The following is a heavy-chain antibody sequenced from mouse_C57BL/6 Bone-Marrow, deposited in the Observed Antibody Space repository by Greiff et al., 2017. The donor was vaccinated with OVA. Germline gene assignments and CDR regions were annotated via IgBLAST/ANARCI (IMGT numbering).Heavy chain of an antibody. V-gene: IGHV1-61*01. CDR3: ASGDYDFDY. CDR2: IYPSDSET. Sequence: QVQLQQPEAELVRPGSSVKLSCKASGYTFTSYWMDWVKQRPGQGLEWIGNIYPSDSETHYNQKFKDKATLTVDKSSSTAYMQLSSLTSEDSAVYYCASGDYDFDYWGQGTTLTVSS. J-gene: IGHJ2*01. CDR1: GYTFTSYW. D-gene: IGHD2-4*01.